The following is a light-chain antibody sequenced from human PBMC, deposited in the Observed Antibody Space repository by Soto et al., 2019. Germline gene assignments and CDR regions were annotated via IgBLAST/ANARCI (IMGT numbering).Light chain of an antibody. Sequence: EIVLTQSPATLSLSPGERATLSCRASQSVSSYLAWYQQKPGQAPRLLIYDASNRATGIPARFSGSGSGTDFTLTISSLEPEDFAVYYCQQRINWPITFGQGIRLEIK. CDR1: QSVSSY. J-gene: IGKJ5*01. CDR3: QQRINWPIT. CDR2: DAS. V-gene: IGKV3-11*01.